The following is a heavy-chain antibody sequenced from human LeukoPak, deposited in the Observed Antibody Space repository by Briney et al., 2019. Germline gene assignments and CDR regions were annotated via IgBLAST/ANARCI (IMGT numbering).Heavy chain of an antibody. V-gene: IGHV3-53*01. Sequence: GGSLRLSCAASGFTVSSNYMSWVRQAPGKGLEWVSVIYSGGSTYYADSVKGRFTISRDNAKNTLYLQMNSLRAEDTAVYYCARAAQYYYDSSGYYPFDYWGQGTLVTVSS. J-gene: IGHJ4*02. D-gene: IGHD3-22*01. CDR3: ARAAQYYYDSSGYYPFDY. CDR2: IYSGGST. CDR1: GFTVSSNY.